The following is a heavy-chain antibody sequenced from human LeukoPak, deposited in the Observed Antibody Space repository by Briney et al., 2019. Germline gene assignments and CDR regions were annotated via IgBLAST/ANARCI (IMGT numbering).Heavy chain of an antibody. D-gene: IGHD2-8*01. CDR2: MNPNSGKT. Sequence: ASVKVSCKASGYTFTSYDINWVRQAPGQGLEWMAWMNPNSGKTAYGQKFQGRVTMTEDTSTDTAYMELSSLRSEDTAVYYCATGPVVPVSPFNWFDPWGQGTLVTVSS. CDR3: ATGPVVPVSPFNWFDP. V-gene: IGHV1-8*01. CDR1: GYTFTSYD. J-gene: IGHJ5*02.